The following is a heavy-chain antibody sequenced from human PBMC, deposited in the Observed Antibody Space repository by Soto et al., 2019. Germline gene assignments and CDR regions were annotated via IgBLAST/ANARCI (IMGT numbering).Heavy chain of an antibody. J-gene: IGHJ5*01. D-gene: IGHD3-10*01. V-gene: IGHV4-4*02. CDR1: SGSISGRDW. CDR2: IYDSETT. CDR3: ARVMIRGFPPRWFDS. Sequence: QAQQQESGPGLVKPSGTLSLTCAMSSGSISGRDWWSWVRQYPRKGLEWLGEIYDSETTNYNPSRRSRVSMSVDDSKKQFSLTLRSVTAADTAVYYCARVMIRGFPPRWFDSWGQGVPVIVSS.